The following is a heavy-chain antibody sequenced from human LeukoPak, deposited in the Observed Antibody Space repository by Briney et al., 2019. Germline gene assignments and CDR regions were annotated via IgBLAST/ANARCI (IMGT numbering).Heavy chain of an antibody. D-gene: IGHD3-10*01. V-gene: IGHV1-69*05. CDR1: GGTFSSYA. CDR2: IIPIFGTA. Sequence: GSSVKVSCKASGGTFSSYAISWVRQAPGRGLEWMGRIIPIFGTANYAQKFQGRVTITTDESTSTAYMELSSLRSEDTAVYYCASSYYYGSGSYSDYYYYYYMDVWGKGTTVTVSS. CDR3: ASSYYYGSGSYSDYYYYYYMDV. J-gene: IGHJ6*03.